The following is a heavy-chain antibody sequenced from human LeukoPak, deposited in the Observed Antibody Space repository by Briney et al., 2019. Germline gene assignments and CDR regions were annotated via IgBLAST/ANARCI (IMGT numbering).Heavy chain of an antibody. V-gene: IGHV4-4*09. CDR1: GGSIISYY. D-gene: IGHD3-3*01. CDR3: ARQITIFVNYMDV. Sequence: SETLSLTCTVSGGSIISYYWSWIRQPPGKGREWIGYIYTSGSTNYNPSLKSRVTISVDTSKNQFSLKLSSVTAADTAVYYCARQITIFVNYMDVWGKGTTVTVSS. J-gene: IGHJ6*03. CDR2: IYTSGST.